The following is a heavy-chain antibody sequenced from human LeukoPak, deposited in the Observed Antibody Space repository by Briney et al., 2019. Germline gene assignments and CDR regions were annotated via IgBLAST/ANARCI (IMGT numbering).Heavy chain of an antibody. Sequence: SETLSLTCTVSGGSITNYYWSWIRQPPGKGLEWIGYIYYSGSTNYNPSLKSRVTISVDTSTNQFSLKLSSVTAADTAVYYCARGNIAVAGVIDSWGQGTLVTVSS. V-gene: IGHV4-59*01. D-gene: IGHD6-19*01. CDR3: ARGNIAVAGVIDS. CDR2: IYYSGST. CDR1: GGSITNYY. J-gene: IGHJ4*02.